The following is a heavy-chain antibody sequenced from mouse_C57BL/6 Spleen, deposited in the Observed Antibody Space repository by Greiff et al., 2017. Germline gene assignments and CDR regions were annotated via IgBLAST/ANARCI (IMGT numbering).Heavy chain of an antibody. Sequence: QVQLKQSGPELVKPGASVKISCKASGYAFSSSWMNWVKQRPGKGLEWIGRIYPGDGDTNYNGKFKGKATLTADKSSSTAYMQLSSLTSEDSAVYFCARYGNYETWFAYWGQGTQVTVSA. CDR2: IYPGDGDT. CDR1: GYAFSSSW. V-gene: IGHV1-82*01. CDR3: ARYGNYETWFAY. J-gene: IGHJ3*01. D-gene: IGHD2-1*01.